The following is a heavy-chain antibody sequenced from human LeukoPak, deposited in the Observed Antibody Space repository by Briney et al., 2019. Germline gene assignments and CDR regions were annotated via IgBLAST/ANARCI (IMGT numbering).Heavy chain of an antibody. D-gene: IGHD6-13*01. CDR2: IRPNNGDT. CDR1: GYTFTDNN. CDR3: ARRIAAAGMFPLDY. J-gene: IGHJ4*02. Sequence: ASVKVSCKASGYTFTDNNVHWVRQAPGQGLECMGWIRPNNGDTNYAQKLQGRVTMTTDTSTSTAYMELRSLRSDDTAVYYCARRIAAAGMFPLDYWGQGTLVTVSS. V-gene: IGHV1-18*04.